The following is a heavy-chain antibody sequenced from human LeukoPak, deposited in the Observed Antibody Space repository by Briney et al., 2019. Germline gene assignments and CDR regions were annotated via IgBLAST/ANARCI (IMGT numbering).Heavy chain of an antibody. D-gene: IGHD1-26*01. V-gene: IGHV1-69-2*01. Sequence: ASVKVSCKVSGYTFTDYYMHWVQQAPGKGLEWMGLVDPEDGETIYVEKFQGRVTITADTPTDTAYMELSSLRSEDTAVYYCATEGDLSYYGFDYWGQGTLVTVSS. J-gene: IGHJ4*02. CDR2: VDPEDGET. CDR3: ATEGDLSYYGFDY. CDR1: GYTFTDYY.